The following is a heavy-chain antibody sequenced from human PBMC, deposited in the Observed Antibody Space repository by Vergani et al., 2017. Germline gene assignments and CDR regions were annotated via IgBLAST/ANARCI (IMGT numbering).Heavy chain of an antibody. CDR1: GFTFSSYW. CDR2: IKQDGSEK. D-gene: IGHD3-22*01. J-gene: IGHJ4*02. V-gene: IGHV3-7*03. CDR3: AKGNDYYDSSGYYPTLG. Sequence: VQLVESGGGLVKPGGSLRLSCAASGFTFSSYWMSWVRQAPGKGLEWVANIKQDGSEKYYVDSVKGRFTISRDNAKNSLYLQMNSLRAEDTAVYYCAKGNDYYDSSGYYPTLGGGQGTLVTVSS.